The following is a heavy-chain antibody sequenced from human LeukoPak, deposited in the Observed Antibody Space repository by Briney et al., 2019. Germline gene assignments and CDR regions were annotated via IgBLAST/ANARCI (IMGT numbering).Heavy chain of an antibody. CDR3: AKSTAPAGYYLDY. D-gene: IGHD2-2*01. CDR1: ELTLSTYG. Sequence: GGSLKLSFEASELTLSTYGLHWVRQAPGKGLGWVAIISYDGNDKDYADSVRGRFTISRDNSKNTLYLQMNSLRGEDTAVYYCAKSTAPAGYYLDYWGQGILVTVSS. CDR2: ISYDGNDK. V-gene: IGHV3-30*18. J-gene: IGHJ4*02.